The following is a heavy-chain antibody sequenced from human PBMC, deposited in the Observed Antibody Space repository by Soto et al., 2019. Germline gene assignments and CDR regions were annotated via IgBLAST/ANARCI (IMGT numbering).Heavy chain of an antibody. CDR3: ARDRTAVASPGWSFDL. J-gene: IGHJ2*01. Sequence: QVQLVESGGGVVQPGRSLRLSCAASGFTFSRYGMHWVRQAPGKGLEWVAVIWYDGSNKYYADSVKGRFTISRDNSKNTLYLQMNSLRAEDTAVYHCARDRTAVASPGWSFDLWGRGTLVTVSS. CDR2: IWYDGSNK. V-gene: IGHV3-33*01. CDR1: GFTFSRYG. D-gene: IGHD2-21*01.